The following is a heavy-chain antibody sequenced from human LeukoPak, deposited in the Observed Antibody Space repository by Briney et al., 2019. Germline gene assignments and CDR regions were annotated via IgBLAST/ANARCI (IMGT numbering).Heavy chain of an antibody. D-gene: IGHD3-10*01. V-gene: IGHV4-59*01. CDR2: IYYSGST. Sequence: SETLSLTCTVSGGSISSYYWSWIRQPPGKGLEWIGYIYYSGSTNYNPSLKSRVTISVDTSKNQFSLKLSSVTAADTAVYYCARTRGKLNWLDPWGQGTLVTVSS. CDR3: ARTRGKLNWLDP. J-gene: IGHJ5*02. CDR1: GGSISSYY.